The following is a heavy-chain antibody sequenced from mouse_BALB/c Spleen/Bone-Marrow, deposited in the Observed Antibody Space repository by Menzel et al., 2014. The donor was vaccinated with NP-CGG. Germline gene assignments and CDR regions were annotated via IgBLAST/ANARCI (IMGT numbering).Heavy chain of an antibody. V-gene: IGHV1S81*02. CDR2: INPSNGGT. J-gene: IGHJ4*01. Sequence: QVQLQQSGAELVKPGASVKLSCKASGYTFTSYYMYWVKQRPGQGLEWIGEINPSNGGTNFNEKFKSRATLTVDKSSSTAYMQLSGLTSEDSAGCYCKRLPHWGQGTSVTVSS. CDR1: GYTFTSYY. D-gene: IGHD6-1*01. CDR3: KRLPH.